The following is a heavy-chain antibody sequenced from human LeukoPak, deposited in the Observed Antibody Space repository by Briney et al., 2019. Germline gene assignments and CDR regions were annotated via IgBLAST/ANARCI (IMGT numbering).Heavy chain of an antibody. D-gene: IGHD3-10*01. CDR1: GFTFTSSA. CDR2: IVVGSGNT. Sequence: SVKVSCKASGFTFTSSAMQWVRQARGQRLEWIGWIVVGSGNTNYAQKFQERVTITRDMSISTAYMELSSLRSEDTAVYYCAATMYYYADDNAFDIWGQGTMVTVSS. CDR3: AATMYYYADDNAFDI. V-gene: IGHV1-58*02. J-gene: IGHJ3*02.